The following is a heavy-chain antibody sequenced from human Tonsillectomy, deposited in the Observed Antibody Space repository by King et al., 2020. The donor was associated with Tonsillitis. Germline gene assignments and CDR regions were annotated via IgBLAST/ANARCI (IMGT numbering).Heavy chain of an antibody. V-gene: IGHV3-21*01. J-gene: IGHJ4*02. D-gene: IGHD6-6*01. CDR1: GFTFSSYS. Sequence: VQLVESGGGLVKPGGSLRLSCAASGFTFSSYSLNWVRQAPGKGLEWVSCISSSSSSIYYADSVKGRFTISRDNAKNSVYLQMNSLRAEDTAVYYCATRRGGPFSRSSLNYWGQGTLVTVSS. CDR2: ISSSSSSI. CDR3: ATRRGGPFSRSSLNY.